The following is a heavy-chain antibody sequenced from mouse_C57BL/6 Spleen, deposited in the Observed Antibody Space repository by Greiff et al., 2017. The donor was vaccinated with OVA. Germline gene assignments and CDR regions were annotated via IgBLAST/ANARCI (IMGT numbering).Heavy chain of an antibody. V-gene: IGHV1-15*01. CDR2: IDPETGGT. J-gene: IGHJ2*01. CDR1: GYTFTDYE. D-gene: IGHD2-3*01. CDR3: TRRSIYDGYSFDY. Sequence: VKLQQSGAELVRPGASVTLSCKASGYTFTDYEMHWVKQTPVHGLEWIGAIDPETGGTAYNQKFKGKAILTADKSSSTAYMELRSLTSEDSAVYYCTRRSIYDGYSFDYWGQGTTLTVSS.